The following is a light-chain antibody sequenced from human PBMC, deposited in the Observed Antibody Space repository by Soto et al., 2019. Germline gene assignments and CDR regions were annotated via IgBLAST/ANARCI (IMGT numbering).Light chain of an antibody. CDR3: LQDRNYPRT. V-gene: IGKV1-6*01. Sequence: AIQMTQSPSSLSASVGDRVTITCRASQDIRNELGWYQQRPGKAPKALIYGASNVQSGVPSRFSGSGFVTDFTLTISSLQPEDFATYYCLQDRNYPRTFGQGTKVESK. CDR2: GAS. J-gene: IGKJ1*01. CDR1: QDIRNE.